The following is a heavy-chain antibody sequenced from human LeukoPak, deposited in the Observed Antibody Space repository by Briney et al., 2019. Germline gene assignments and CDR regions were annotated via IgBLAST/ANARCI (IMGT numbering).Heavy chain of an antibody. CDR1: VYTFISYG. J-gene: IGHJ6*02. D-gene: IGHD3-9*01. CDR3: ARGFVLRYFDWLHPYGMDV. CDR2: ISAYNGNT. V-gene: IGHV1-18*01. Sequence: ASVKVSCKASVYTFISYGISWVRQAPGQGLEWMGWISAYNGNTKYTQKLQGRVTVTTDTSTSTAYMELRSLRSDDTAVYYCARGFVLRYFDWLHPYGMDVWGQGTTVTVSS.